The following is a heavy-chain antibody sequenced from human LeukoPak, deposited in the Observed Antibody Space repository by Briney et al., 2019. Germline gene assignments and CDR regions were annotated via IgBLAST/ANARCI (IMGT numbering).Heavy chain of an antibody. J-gene: IGHJ5*02. D-gene: IGHD7-27*01. V-gene: IGHV3-7*01. CDR2: IKEDGSET. CDR3: VAMKLGS. CDR1: GFTFTYYW. Sequence: PGGSLRLSCAASGFTFTYYWMNWLRQAPGKGLEGVAIIKEDGSETYYVDSVKGRFTISRDHAKNSVYLQMNSLRAEDTAVYYCVAMKLGSWGQGTLVTVSS.